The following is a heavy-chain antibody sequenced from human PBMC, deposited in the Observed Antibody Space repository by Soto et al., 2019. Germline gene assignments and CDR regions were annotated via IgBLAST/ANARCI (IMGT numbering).Heavy chain of an antibody. J-gene: IGHJ4*02. CDR3: AREYSSSWYSALDY. Sequence: QVQLQESGPGLVKPSQTLSLTCTVSGGSISSGGYFWSWIRQHPGKGLEWIGYIYYSGSTYHNPSLKSRVTLSVDTSKNQFSLKLSSVTAADTAMYYCAREYSSSWYSALDYWGQGNLVIVSS. CDR2: IYYSGST. D-gene: IGHD6-13*01. CDR1: GGSISSGGYF. V-gene: IGHV4-31*03.